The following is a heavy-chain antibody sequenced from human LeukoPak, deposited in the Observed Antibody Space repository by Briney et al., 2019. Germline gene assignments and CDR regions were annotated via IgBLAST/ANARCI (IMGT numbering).Heavy chain of an antibody. CDR2: INPDGSQT. Sequence: GGSLRLSCAASGFTFSSYWMKWVRQAPGKGLEWVALINPDGSQTNYVDSVKGRFTISRDNAENSLYLQMNSLRAEDTAVYYCARDLGYGALDPWGQGTLVTVSS. CDR3: ARDLGYGALDP. J-gene: IGHJ5*02. D-gene: IGHD4-17*01. V-gene: IGHV3-7*01. CDR1: GFTFSSYW.